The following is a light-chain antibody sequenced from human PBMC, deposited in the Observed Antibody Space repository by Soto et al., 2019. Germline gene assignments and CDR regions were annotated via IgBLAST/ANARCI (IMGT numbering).Light chain of an antibody. V-gene: IGKV3-20*01. J-gene: IGKJ1*01. CDR1: QTIRSNY. Sequence: ETVLTQSPGTLSLSPGERATLSCRASQTIRSNYLAWYRQTPGQAPRLLIYGASNRATGIADRFSGSGSGXXFXLIISRLEPEDFALYYCQQYGSSPWTFGQGTKVEIK. CDR2: GAS. CDR3: QQYGSSPWT.